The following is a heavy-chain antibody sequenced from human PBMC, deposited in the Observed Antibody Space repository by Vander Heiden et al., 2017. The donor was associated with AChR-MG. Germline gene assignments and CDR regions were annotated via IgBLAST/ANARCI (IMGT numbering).Heavy chain of an antibody. Sequence: QVQPVESGGGVVQPGRSVRLSCAASGLPFGWYGMHWVRQAPGKGLEWVAVISYDGSNKYYADSVKGRFTISRDNSKNTLYLQMNSLRAEDTAVYYCAKAVDFWSGYYYLDYWGQGTLVTVSS. D-gene: IGHD3-3*01. J-gene: IGHJ4*02. V-gene: IGHV3-30*18. CDR3: AKAVDFWSGYYYLDY. CDR2: ISYDGSNK. CDR1: GLPFGWYG.